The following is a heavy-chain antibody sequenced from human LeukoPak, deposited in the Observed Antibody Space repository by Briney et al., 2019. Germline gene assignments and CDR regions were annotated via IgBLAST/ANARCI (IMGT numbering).Heavy chain of an antibody. CDR3: AKPPGADYGDEDY. J-gene: IGHJ4*02. Sequence: GGSLRLSCAASGFTFSSYGMSWVRQAPGKGLEWVSAISGSGGSTYYADSVKGRFTISRDNSKNTLCLQMNSLRAEDTAVYYCAKPPGADYGDEDYWGQGTLVTVSS. CDR2: ISGSGGST. D-gene: IGHD4-17*01. V-gene: IGHV3-23*01. CDR1: GFTFSSYG.